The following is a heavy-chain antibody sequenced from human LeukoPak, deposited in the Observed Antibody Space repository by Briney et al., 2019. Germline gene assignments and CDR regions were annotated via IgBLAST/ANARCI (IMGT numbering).Heavy chain of an antibody. J-gene: IGHJ4*02. V-gene: IGHV3-74*01. D-gene: IGHD5-12*01. CDR2: LDPDGSNT. CDR1: GFTFSSAW. Sequence: GGSLRLFCAASGFTFSSAWIHWVRQAPGKGLVWVSYLDPDGSNTNYADSVKRRFTLSRDNANNTLYLQMNSLRAEDTAVYYCARDGGYRRFDSWGQGTLVTVSS. CDR3: ARDGGYRRFDS.